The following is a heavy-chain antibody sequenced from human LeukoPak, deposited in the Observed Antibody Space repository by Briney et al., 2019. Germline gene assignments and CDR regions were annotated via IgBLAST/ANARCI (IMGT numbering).Heavy chain of an antibody. CDR1: GFTFSTFA. CDR2: ISNTGVTT. V-gene: IGHV3-64*04. D-gene: IGHD6-13*01. Sequence: GGSLRLSCSASGFTFSTFATHWVRQAPGKGLEYVSVISNTGVTTYYAYSVKGRFTISRDKSKNTLYLQMNSLRAEGTAVYYCARRMFTYSSSPFDYWGQGTLVTVSS. J-gene: IGHJ4*02. CDR3: ARRMFTYSSSPFDY.